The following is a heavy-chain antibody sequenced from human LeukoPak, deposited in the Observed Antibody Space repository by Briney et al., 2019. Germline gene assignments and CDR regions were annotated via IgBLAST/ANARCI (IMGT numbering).Heavy chain of an antibody. Sequence: GASVKVSCKASGYTFTGYYMHWVRQAPGQGLERMGWINPNSGGTNYAQKFQGRVTMTRDTSISTAYMELSRLRSDDTAVYYCARDGYCSSTSCYLPGDWGQGTLVTVSS. V-gene: IGHV1-2*02. CDR3: ARDGYCSSTSCYLPGD. J-gene: IGHJ4*02. CDR2: INPNSGGT. D-gene: IGHD2-2*03. CDR1: GYTFTGYY.